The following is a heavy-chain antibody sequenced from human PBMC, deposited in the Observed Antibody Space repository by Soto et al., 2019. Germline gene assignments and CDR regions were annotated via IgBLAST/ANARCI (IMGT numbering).Heavy chain of an antibody. J-gene: IGHJ4*02. CDR3: ATEYYYGSTGAYDY. Sequence: EVQLLESGGGLVQPGESLRLSCVASKFTVSNSPMSWVRQAPGKGLEWVSGISPSGTYYADSVRGRFTISRDNSQNTLSLQMNSLRAEDTAVYYCATEYYYGSTGAYDYWGQGTLVTVSS. CDR2: ISPSGT. D-gene: IGHD3-10*01. CDR1: KFTVSNSP. V-gene: IGHV3-23*01.